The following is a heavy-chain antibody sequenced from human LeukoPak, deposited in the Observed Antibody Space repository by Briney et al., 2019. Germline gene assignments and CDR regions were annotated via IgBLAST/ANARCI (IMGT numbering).Heavy chain of an antibody. CDR1: GFTFSSYE. J-gene: IGHJ4*02. CDR2: ISSSGSTI. V-gene: IGHV3-48*03. D-gene: IGHD6-19*01. CDR3: ARAPGWLVYGGGDY. Sequence: GGSLRLSCAASGFTFSSYEMNWVRQAPGKGPEWVSYISSSGSTIYYADSVKGRFTISRDNAKNSLYLQMNSLRAEDTAVYYCARAPGWLVYGGGDYWGQGTLVTVSS.